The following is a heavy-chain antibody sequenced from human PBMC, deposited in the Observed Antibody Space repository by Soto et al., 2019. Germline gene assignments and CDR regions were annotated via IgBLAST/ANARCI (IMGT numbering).Heavy chain of an antibody. V-gene: IGHV3-23*01. D-gene: IGHD6-19*01. CDR2: ISNSGGTT. Sequence: DVQLLESGGGLVQPGGSLRLSCAASGLTFSSDAMSWVRQAPGKGLEWVSTISNSGGTTYYADSVKGRFTISRDNSKNTLYLQMNSLRAEDTAVYYCAKGKMWLVLFDYWGQGTLVTVSS. CDR3: AKGKMWLVLFDY. CDR1: GLTFSSDA. J-gene: IGHJ4*02.